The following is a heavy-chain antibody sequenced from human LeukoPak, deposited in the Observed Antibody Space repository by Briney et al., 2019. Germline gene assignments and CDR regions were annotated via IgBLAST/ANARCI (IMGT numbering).Heavy chain of an antibody. Sequence: GASVKVSCKAPGGTFSSYAISWVRQAPGQGLEWMGGIIPIFGTANYAQKFQGRVTITADESTSTAYMELSSLRSEDTAVYYCARGFGAAGTRYNGMDVWGQGTTVTVSS. V-gene: IGHV1-69*01. D-gene: IGHD6-13*01. J-gene: IGHJ6*02. CDR2: IIPIFGTA. CDR3: ARGFGAAGTRYNGMDV. CDR1: GGTFSSYA.